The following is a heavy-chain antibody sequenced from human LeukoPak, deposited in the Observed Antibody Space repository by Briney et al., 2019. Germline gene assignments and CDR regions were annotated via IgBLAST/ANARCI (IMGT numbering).Heavy chain of an antibody. CDR3: ARIAAAGPS. CDR1: GYTFTSYD. Sequence: ASVKVSCKASGYTFTSYDINWVRQATGQGLEWMGWLNPNSGDTGYAQKFQGRVTMTRNTSISTAYMELSRLRSDDTAVYYCARIAAAGPSWGQGTLVTVSS. J-gene: IGHJ4*02. D-gene: IGHD6-13*01. CDR2: LNPNSGDT. V-gene: IGHV1-8*01.